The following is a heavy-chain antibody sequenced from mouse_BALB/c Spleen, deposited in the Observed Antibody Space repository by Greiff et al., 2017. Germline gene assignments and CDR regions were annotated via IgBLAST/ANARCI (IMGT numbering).Heavy chain of an antibody. CDR3: ARGRDFFDV. CDR2: ISYDGSN. Sequence: EVKLQESGPGLVKPSQSLSLTCSVTGYSITSGYYWNWIRQFPGNKLEWMGYISYDGSNNYNPSLKNRISITRDTSKNQFFLKLNSVTTEDTATYYCARGRDFFDVWGAGTTVTVSS. CDR1: GYSITSGYY. J-gene: IGHJ1*01. V-gene: IGHV3-6*02.